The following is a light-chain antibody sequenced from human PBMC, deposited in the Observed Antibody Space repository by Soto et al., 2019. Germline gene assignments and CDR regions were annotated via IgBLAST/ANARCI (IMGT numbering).Light chain of an antibody. CDR3: QQYYSTPQS. CDR2: WAS. CDR1: QSLLYSSNNKNY. V-gene: IGKV4-1*01. J-gene: IGKJ2*01. Sequence: DIVMTQSPDSLAVSLGERATINCKSSQSLLYSSNNKNYLAWYQQKPGQPPKLLIYWASTRESGVPDRFSGSGSGTEFTLTISSRQAEDVAVYYCQQYYSTPQSFGQGTKLEIQ.